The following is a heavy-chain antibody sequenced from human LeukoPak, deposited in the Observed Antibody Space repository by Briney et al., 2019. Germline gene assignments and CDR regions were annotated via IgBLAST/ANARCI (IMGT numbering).Heavy chain of an antibody. D-gene: IGHD5-24*01. J-gene: IGHJ4*02. CDR3: ASQGRWLQFSPFDY. CDR1: GFTFSSYA. CDR2: IYSGGST. Sequence: GGSLRLSCAASGFTFSSYAMSWVRQAPGKGLEWVSVIYSGGSTYYADSVKGRFTISRDNSKNTLYLQMNSLRVEDTAVYYCASQGRWLQFSPFDYWGQGTLVTVSS. V-gene: IGHV3-66*04.